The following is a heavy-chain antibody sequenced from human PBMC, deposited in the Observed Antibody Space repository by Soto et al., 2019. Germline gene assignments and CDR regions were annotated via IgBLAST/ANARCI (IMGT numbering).Heavy chain of an antibody. CDR1: GGTFSSYA. CDR2: IIPIFGKA. Sequence: QVQLVQSGAEVKKPGSSVKVSCKASGGTFSSYAISWVRQAPGQGLEWMGGIIPIFGKANYAQKFQGRVTITADESTSTAYMELSRLRSEDTSVYYCASHITMMAQRGDAFDIWGQGTMVTVSS. CDR3: ASHITMMAQRGDAFDI. J-gene: IGHJ3*02. D-gene: IGHD3-22*01. V-gene: IGHV1-69*01.